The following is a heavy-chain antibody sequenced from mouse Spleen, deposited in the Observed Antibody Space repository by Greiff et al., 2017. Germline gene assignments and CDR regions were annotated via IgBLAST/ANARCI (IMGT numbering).Heavy chain of an antibody. CDR1: GFTFSSYA. CDR2: ISSGGDYI. V-gene: IGHV5-9-1*02. CDR3: TILRGSHGFAY. J-gene: IGHJ3*01. Sequence: EVMLVESGEGLVKPGGSLKLSCAASGFTFSSYAMSWVRQTPEKRLEWVAYISSGGDYIYYADTVKGRFTISRDNARNTLYLQMSSLKSEDTAMYYCTILRGSHGFAYWGQGTLVTVSA. D-gene: IGHD1-1*01.